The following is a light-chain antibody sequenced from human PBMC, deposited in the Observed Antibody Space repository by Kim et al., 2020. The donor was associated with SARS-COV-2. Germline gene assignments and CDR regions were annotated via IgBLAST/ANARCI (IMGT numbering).Light chain of an antibody. Sequence: SVTISCTGTSSDVGGYNYVSWYQQHPGKAPTLMIYDVSKRPSGVPDRFSGSKSGNTASLTISGLQAEDEADYYCCSYAGSYTFNVVFGGGTQLTVL. V-gene: IGLV2-11*01. CDR1: SSDVGGYNY. CDR2: DVS. J-gene: IGLJ2*01. CDR3: CSYAGSYTFNVV.